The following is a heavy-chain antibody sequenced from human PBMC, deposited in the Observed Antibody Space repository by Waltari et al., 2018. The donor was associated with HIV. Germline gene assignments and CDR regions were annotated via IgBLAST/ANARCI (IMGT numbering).Heavy chain of an antibody. J-gene: IGHJ6*02. V-gene: IGHV1-18*01. CDR3: ARDNWNDYYYYGMDG. CDR1: GYTFTSFG. CDR2: ISAYNGNT. D-gene: IGHD1-1*01. Sequence: VQLVQSGAEVKKPGASVKVSCKASGYTFTSFGISWVRQAPGQGLEWMGWISAYNGNTNYAHKLQGRVTMTTDTSTSTAYMELRSLRSDDTAVFYCARDNWNDYYYYGMDGWGQGTTVTVSS.